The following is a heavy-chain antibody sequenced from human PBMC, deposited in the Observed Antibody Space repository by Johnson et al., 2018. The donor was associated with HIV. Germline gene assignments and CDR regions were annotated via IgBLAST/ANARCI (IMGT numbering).Heavy chain of an antibody. J-gene: IGHJ3*02. Sequence: QVQLVESGGGVVQPGRSLRLSCAASGFTFSSYGMHWVRQAPGKGLEWVAVIWYDGSNKYYADSVKGRFTISRDNSKNTLYLQMNSLRAEDTAVYYCAKQHGQIVEPDAFDIWGQGTMVTVSS. D-gene: IGHD6-6*01. CDR3: AKQHGQIVEPDAFDI. CDR2: IWYDGSNK. CDR1: GFTFSSYG. V-gene: IGHV3-33*06.